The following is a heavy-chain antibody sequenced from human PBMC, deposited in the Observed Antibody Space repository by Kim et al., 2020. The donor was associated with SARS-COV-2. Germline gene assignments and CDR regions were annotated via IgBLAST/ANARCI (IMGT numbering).Heavy chain of an antibody. Sequence: SETLSLTCAVYGGSFSGYYWSWIRQPPGKGLEWIGEINHSGSTNYNPYLKSRVTISVDTSKNQFSLKLSSVTAADTAVYYCARGRGRVDSGYHISGYYYGMDVWGQGTTVTVSS. CDR2: INHSGST. J-gene: IGHJ6*02. D-gene: IGHD5-12*01. CDR1: GGSFSGYY. CDR3: ARGRGRVDSGYHISGYYYGMDV. V-gene: IGHV4-34*01.